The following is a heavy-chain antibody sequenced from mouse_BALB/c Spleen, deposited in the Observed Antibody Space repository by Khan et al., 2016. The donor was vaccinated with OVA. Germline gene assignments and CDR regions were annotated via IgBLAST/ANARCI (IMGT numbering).Heavy chain of an antibody. V-gene: IGHV6-6*02. J-gene: IGHJ2*01. CDR2: IRLKSNNYAT. D-gene: IGHD6-1*01. Sequence: EVKLEESGGGLVQPGGSMKLSCVASGCTFSNYWMNWVRQSPEKGLEWVAEIRLKSNNYATHYAESVKGRFTISRDDYRSSVYLQMNTLRAEDTGIYYCTRQYSCSSLFFDYWGQGTTLTVSS. CDR1: GCTFSNYW. CDR3: TRQYSCSSLFFDY.